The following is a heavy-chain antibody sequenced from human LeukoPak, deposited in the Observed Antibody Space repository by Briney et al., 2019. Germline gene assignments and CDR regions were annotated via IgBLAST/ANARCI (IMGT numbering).Heavy chain of an antibody. D-gene: IGHD3-16*02. V-gene: IGHV3-11*06. J-gene: IGHJ4*02. Sequence: GGSLRLSCAASGFTFSDYYMSWIRQAPGKGLEWVSYISSSSYTNYADSVKGRFTISRDNAKNSLYLQMNSLRAEDTAVYYCARDGSLGELSLYATDYWGQGTLVTASS. CDR2: ISSSSYT. CDR1: GFTFSDYY. CDR3: ARDGSLGELSLYATDY.